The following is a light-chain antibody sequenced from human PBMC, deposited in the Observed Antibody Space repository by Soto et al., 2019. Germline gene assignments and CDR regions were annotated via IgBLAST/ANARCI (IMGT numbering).Light chain of an antibody. J-gene: IGKJ3*01. Sequence: DIQMTQSPSSLSASVGDRVTITCRASQSISSYLNWYQQKPGKAPKLLIYAASSLQSGVPSRFSDSRSGTDFTLTISSLQPEDFATYYCQQKDTFGPGTKVDIK. V-gene: IGKV1-39*01. CDR2: AAS. CDR1: QSISSY. CDR3: QQKDT.